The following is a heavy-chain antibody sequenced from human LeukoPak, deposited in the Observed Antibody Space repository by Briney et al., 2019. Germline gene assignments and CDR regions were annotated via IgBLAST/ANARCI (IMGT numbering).Heavy chain of an antibody. CDR2: IIPIFGTA. D-gene: IGHD6-13*01. CDR3: ARDSRGVDYYYYGMDV. V-gene: IGHV1-69*13. Sequence: GASVKVSCKASGGTFSSYAISWVRQAPGQGLEWMGGIIPIFGTANYAQKFQGRVTITADESTSTAYMELSSLRSEDTAVYYCARDSRGVDYYYYGMDVWGQGTTVTVSS. J-gene: IGHJ6*02. CDR1: GGTFSSYA.